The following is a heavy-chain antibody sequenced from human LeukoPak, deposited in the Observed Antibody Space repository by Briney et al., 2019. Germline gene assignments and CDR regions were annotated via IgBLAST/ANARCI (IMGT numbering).Heavy chain of an antibody. CDR1: GFTFSNFW. V-gene: IGHV3-7*03. CDR3: AKDLERYSSSSFDY. J-gene: IGHJ4*02. CDR2: IKQDETEK. D-gene: IGHD6-6*01. Sequence: GGSLRLSCTASGFTFSNFWMGWVRQAPGKGLEWVANIKQDETEKFYLGSVKGRFTISRDNSRNTLYLQMNSLRAEDTAVYYCAKDLERYSSSSFDYWGQGTLVTVSS.